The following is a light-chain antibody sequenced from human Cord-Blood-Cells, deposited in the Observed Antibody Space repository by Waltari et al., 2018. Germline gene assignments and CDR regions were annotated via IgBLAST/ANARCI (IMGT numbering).Light chain of an antibody. Sequence: QSALTQPASVSGSPGQSITISCTGTSSDVGSYNLVSWYQQHPGKAPKLMIYEVNKRPSGVCNRFAGSKSGNTASLTISGLQAEDEADYYCCSYAGSSTPYVFGTGTKVTVL. V-gene: IGLV2-23*02. CDR2: EVN. CDR1: SSDVGSYNL. CDR3: CSYAGSSTPYV. J-gene: IGLJ1*01.